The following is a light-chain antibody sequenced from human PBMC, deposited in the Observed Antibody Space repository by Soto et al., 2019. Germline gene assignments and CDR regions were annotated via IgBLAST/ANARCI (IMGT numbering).Light chain of an antibody. V-gene: IGKV1-5*01. CDR1: QSISSW. J-gene: IGKJ1*01. Sequence: DIQMTQSPSTLSASVGDRVTITCRASQSISSWLAWYQQKPGKAPKLLIYDVSSLESGVPSRFSGSGSGTEFTLTISSLQPDDFATYYCQQYNRYSWTFGQGTKV. CDR3: QQYNRYSWT. CDR2: DVS.